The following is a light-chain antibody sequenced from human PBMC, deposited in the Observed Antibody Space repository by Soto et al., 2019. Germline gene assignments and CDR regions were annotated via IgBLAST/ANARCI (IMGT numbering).Light chain of an antibody. CDR1: QSVGSN. V-gene: IGKV3-15*01. CDR2: GSS. Sequence: EILLTQSPATLPVSPGERATLSCRASQSVGSNLSWFQQKPGQAPRLLIYGSSTRATGVPARFSGSGSGADFTLTISNLQSEDFAVYYCQQYNNRPPITFGQGTRLEIK. CDR3: QQYNNRPPIT. J-gene: IGKJ5*01.